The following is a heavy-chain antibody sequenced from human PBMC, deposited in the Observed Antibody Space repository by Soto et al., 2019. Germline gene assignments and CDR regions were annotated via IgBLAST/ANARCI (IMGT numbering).Heavy chain of an antibody. Sequence: EVQLLESGGTVVQPGGSLRLSCAASGFTFSTYGVSWVRQAPGKGLEWVSSISGSGYNTFYADSVKGRFTISRDNSNNTVHLLMNNLRADVTALYYCVKQLLSLIVVADAFDIWGQGTMVTVSS. V-gene: IGHV3-23*01. CDR3: VKQLLSLIVVADAFDI. J-gene: IGHJ3*02. CDR1: GFTFSTYG. D-gene: IGHD3-22*01. CDR2: ISGSGYNT.